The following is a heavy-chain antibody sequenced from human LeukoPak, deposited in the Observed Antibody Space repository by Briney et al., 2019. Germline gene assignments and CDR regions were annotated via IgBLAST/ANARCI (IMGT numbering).Heavy chain of an antibody. CDR1: GFRFTSYW. V-gene: IGHV5-51*01. Sequence: GVFLKISSTGSGFRFTSYWIGWVRPMPGKGMEWMGIIYPGDSDTRYSTSFQGQVTISAYKSISTAYLHWSSLKASDTAMYYCARLGSGYYGWFGPWGQGTLVSVSS. CDR3: ARLGSGYYGWFGP. D-gene: IGHD3-22*01. J-gene: IGHJ5*02. CDR2: IYPGDSDT.